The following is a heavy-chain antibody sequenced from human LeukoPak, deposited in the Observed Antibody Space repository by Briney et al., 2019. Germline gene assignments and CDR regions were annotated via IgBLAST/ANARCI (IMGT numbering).Heavy chain of an antibody. CDR2: ISSSSSYI. J-gene: IGHJ4*02. D-gene: IGHD2-21*01. CDR1: GFTFSSYS. CDR3: ARGGGYCGGDCYGIDY. Sequence: GGSLRLSCAASGFTFSSYSMKWVRQAPGKGLEWVSSISSSSSYIYYADSVQGRFTISRDDAKNSLYLQMNSLRAEDTAVYYCARGGGYCGGDCYGIDYWGQGTLVTVSS. V-gene: IGHV3-21*01.